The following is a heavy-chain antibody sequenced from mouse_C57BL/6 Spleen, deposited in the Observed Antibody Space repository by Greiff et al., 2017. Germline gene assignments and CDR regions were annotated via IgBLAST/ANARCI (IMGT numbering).Heavy chain of an antibody. V-gene: IGHV5-6*01. J-gene: IGHJ4*01. CDR1: GFTFSSYG. D-gene: IGHD1-3*01. Sequence: VQLQQSGGDLVKPGGSLKLSCAASGFTFSSYGMSWVRQTPDKRLEWVAIISSGGSCTYYPDSVKGRFTISKDNAKNTLYLQMSSLKSEDTAMYYCERRSGSDDMDYWGQGTTVTVSS. CDR3: ERRSGSDDMDY. CDR2: ISSGGSCT.